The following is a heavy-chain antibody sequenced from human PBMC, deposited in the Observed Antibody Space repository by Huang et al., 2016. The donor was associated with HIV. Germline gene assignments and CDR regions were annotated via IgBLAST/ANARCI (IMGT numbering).Heavy chain of an antibody. CDR3: ARDPKYHSFPYFRQRRGIEI. Sequence: QIRLVQSGAEVKKPGASVRVSCQASGYAFSEYGFSWVRPAPGQGPEWGGWISESNGETNYGQRVQCRVTLTTDTSPTTGYIDLRSLRSDDTAVYYCARDPKYHSFPYFRQRRGIEIWGQGTVVTVSS. D-gene: IGHD3-16*01. J-gene: IGHJ3*02. V-gene: IGHV1-18*04. CDR1: GYAFSEYG. CDR2: ISESNGET.